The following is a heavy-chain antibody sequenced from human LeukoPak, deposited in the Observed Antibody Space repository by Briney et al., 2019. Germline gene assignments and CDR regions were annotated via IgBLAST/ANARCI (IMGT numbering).Heavy chain of an antibody. D-gene: IGHD3-10*01. Sequence: SETLSLTCAVYGGSFSGYYWSWIRQPPGKGLEWIGEIYHSGSTNYNPSLKSRVTISVDTSKNQFSLKLSSVTAADTAVYYCARGRASTIWCGELFRWFDPWGQGTLVTVSS. J-gene: IGHJ5*02. CDR3: ARGRASTIWCGELFRWFDP. CDR1: GGSFSGYY. CDR2: IYHSGST. V-gene: IGHV4-34*01.